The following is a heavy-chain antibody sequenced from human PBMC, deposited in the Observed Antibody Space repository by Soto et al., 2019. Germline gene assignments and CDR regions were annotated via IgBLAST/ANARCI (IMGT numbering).Heavy chain of an antibody. CDR1: GGTFSSYA. CDR2: IIPIFGTA. V-gene: IGHV1-69*12. D-gene: IGHD6-6*01. CDR3: ARDRGLGEARPGWAVRFDY. Sequence: QVQLVQSGAEVKKPGSSVKVSCKASGGTFSSYAISWVRQAPGQGLEWMGGIIPIFGTANYAQKFQGRVTITAEESTSTAYMELSRLRSEDTAVYYCARDRGLGEARPGWAVRFDYWGQGTLVTVSS. J-gene: IGHJ4*02.